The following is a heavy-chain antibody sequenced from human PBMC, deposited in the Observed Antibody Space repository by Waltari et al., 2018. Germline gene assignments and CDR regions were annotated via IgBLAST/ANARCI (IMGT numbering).Heavy chain of an antibody. V-gene: IGHV3-48*04. CDR1: GMTFTTYS. J-gene: IGHJ2*01. Sequence: EVQLVESGGGLVQPGGSLRLSCAASGMTFTTYSMKWVRQAPWKGLEWISNVSGDSGYRYYADSGRGRFTITRDNAQNSMYLQRNNLRADDTAVYYCAGIRRGFWFFDLWGRGTLVTVSS. D-gene: IGHD3-10*01. CDR2: VSGDSGYR. CDR3: AGIRRGFWFFDL.